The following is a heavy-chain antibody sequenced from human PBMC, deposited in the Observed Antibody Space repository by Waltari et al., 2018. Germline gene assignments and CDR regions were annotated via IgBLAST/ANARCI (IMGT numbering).Heavy chain of an antibody. Sequence: QVHLQQWGAGLLRPSETLSLICAVYGGSFRGDYCGGIRQPPGKGLEWIGAINHSPNSNYNPSLRSRVHMSIDTSQNQFSLQLTSVTAADTGVYYCVRLEDCTGPGGNCYSGAPFAVDVWGQGTTVTVPS. V-gene: IGHV4-34*01. D-gene: IGHD2-8*02. J-gene: IGHJ6*02. CDR3: VRLEDCTGPGGNCYSGAPFAVDV. CDR2: INHSPNS. CDR1: GGSFRGDY.